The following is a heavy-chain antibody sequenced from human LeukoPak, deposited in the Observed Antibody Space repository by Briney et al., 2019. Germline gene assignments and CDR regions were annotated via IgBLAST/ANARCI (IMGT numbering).Heavy chain of an antibody. D-gene: IGHD3-3*01. V-gene: IGHV1-24*01. CDR2: FDPEDGET. J-gene: IGHJ4*02. CDR1: GYTLTELS. CDR3: ATVLSRGFRIYYFDY. Sequence: GASVKVSCKVSGYTLTELSMHWVRQAPGKGLEWMGGFDPEDGETIYAQKFQGRVTMTEDTSTDTAYVELSSLRSEDTAVYYCATVLSRGFRIYYFDYWGQGTLVTVSS.